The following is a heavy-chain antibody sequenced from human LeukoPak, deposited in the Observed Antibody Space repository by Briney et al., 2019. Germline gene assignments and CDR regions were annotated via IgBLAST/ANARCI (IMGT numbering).Heavy chain of an antibody. Sequence: SETLSLTCAVYGGSCDDYYCSWIRQPPGKGLEWIGEVHPHGIFYYNSSLMSRVTISIDTSKTQFSLRLTSATAADTAFYYCARGRDRSKAGDHWGQGSLVTVSS. CDR1: GGSCDDYY. CDR3: ARGRDRSKAGDH. J-gene: IGHJ4*02. V-gene: IGHV4-34*01. CDR2: VHPHGIF. D-gene: IGHD5-24*01.